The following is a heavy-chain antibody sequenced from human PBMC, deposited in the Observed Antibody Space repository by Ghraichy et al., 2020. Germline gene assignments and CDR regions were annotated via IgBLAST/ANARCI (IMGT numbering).Heavy chain of an antibody. CDR2: IYYSGST. Sequence: SETLSLTCTVSGGSISSSSYYWGWIRQPPGKGLEWIGSIYYSGSTYYNPSLKSRVTISVDTSKNQFSLKLSSVTAADTAVYYCARDYGSGSYGGMDVWGQGTTVTVSS. CDR3: ARDYGSGSYGGMDV. D-gene: IGHD3-10*01. CDR1: GGSISSSSYY. J-gene: IGHJ6*02. V-gene: IGHV4-39*07.